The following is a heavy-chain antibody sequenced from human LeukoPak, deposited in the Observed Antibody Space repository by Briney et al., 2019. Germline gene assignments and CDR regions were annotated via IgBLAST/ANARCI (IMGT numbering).Heavy chain of an antibody. CDR3: ARLGVDNRYGYFDWLSTPYYYYYMDV. CDR1: CGSLSSYY. Sequence: SDTLSLICSVSCGSLSSYYWSWIRQPPGKGLEGMGELNHSGSTNFNPSLKSRVTISVDTSKNQFSLKLSSVTAADTAVYYCARLGVDNRYGYFDWLSTPYYYYYMDVWGKGTTVTISS. CDR2: LNHSGST. D-gene: IGHD3-9*01. V-gene: IGHV4-34*01. J-gene: IGHJ6*03.